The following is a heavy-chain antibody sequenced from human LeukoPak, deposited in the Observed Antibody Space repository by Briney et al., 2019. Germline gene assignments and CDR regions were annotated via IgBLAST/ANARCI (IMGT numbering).Heavy chain of an antibody. CDR3: ARGGGDSSGYYLDY. Sequence: SETLSLTCAVYGGSFSGYYWRWIRQPPGKGLEWIGEINHSGSTNYNPSLKSRVTISVDTSRNQFSLKLSSVTAADTAVYYCARGGGDSSGYYLDYWGQGTLVTVSS. V-gene: IGHV4-34*01. CDR1: GGSFSGYY. J-gene: IGHJ4*02. CDR2: INHSGST. D-gene: IGHD3-22*01.